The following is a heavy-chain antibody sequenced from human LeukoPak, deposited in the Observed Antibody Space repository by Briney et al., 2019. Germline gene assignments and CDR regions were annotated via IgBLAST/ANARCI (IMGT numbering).Heavy chain of an antibody. J-gene: IGHJ1*01. CDR3: ARRAAPGEGYLYH. Sequence: GESLKISCKGSGYSFTSYWVGWVRQMPGKGLEWMGIIFFGDSDTRYSPSFQGQVTISADKSISTAYLQWSSLKASDTAMYYCARRAAPGEGYLYHWGQGTLVTVSS. D-gene: IGHD3-16*01. CDR2: IFFGDSDT. CDR1: GYSFTSYW. V-gene: IGHV5-51*01.